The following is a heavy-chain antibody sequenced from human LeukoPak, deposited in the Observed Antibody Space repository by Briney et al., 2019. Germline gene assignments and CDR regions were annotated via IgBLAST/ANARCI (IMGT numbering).Heavy chain of an antibody. Sequence: PSETLSLTCTVSGGSISSYYWSWIRQPPGKGLGWIGYIYYSGSTNYNPSLKSRVTIPVDTSKNQFSLKLSSVTAADTAVYYCARSYYYYGMDVWGQGTTVTVSS. V-gene: IGHV4-59*01. CDR3: ARSYYYYGMDV. CDR1: GGSISSYY. CDR2: IYYSGST. J-gene: IGHJ6*02.